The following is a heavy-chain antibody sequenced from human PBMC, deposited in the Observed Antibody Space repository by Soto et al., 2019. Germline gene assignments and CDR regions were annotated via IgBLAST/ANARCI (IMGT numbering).Heavy chain of an antibody. J-gene: IGHJ6*02. D-gene: IGHD2-21*02. CDR2: IYNSGST. Sequence: LSLTCAVSGGSISSGGYSWSWIRQPPGKGLEWIGYIYNSGSTYYNPSLKSRVTISVDTSKNQFSLKLSSVTAADTAVCYCARDLWGYCGTDCYPLDVWGQGTTVTVSS. CDR1: GGSISSGGYS. V-gene: IGHV4-30-2*01. CDR3: ARDLWGYCGTDCYPLDV.